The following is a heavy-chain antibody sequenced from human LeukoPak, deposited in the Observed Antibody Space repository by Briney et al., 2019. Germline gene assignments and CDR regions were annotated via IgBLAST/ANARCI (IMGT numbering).Heavy chain of an antibody. CDR2: IWHDGSNK. CDR3: ARGEYSSSWHSEYFQH. V-gene: IGHV3-33*08. CDR1: GFTFSSAW. D-gene: IGHD6-13*01. J-gene: IGHJ1*01. Sequence: GGSLRLSCAASGFTFSSAWMTWVRQAPGKGLEWVTIIWHDGSNKYYADSVEGRFTVSRDNSKNTLYLQMNSLRVEDTAVYYCARGEYSSSWHSEYFQHWGQGTLVTVS.